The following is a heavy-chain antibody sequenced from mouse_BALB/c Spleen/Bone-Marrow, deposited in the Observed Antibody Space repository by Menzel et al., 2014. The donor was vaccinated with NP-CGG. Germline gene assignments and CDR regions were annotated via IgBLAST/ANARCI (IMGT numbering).Heavy chain of an antibody. CDR3: ARRERTGMIY. Sequence: QVQLKQPGAEPLRTGASVMLSCKVSASSFNSYRMNWVKQRTGQGIVWIGMIQPSESETRLNKKHKDQATLTADKTSSTAYMQLSSPTSEDSAVYYCARRERTGMIYWGQGSTLTVSS. CDR2: IQPSESET. J-gene: IGHJ2*01. V-gene: IGHV1-61*01. D-gene: IGHD4-1*01. CDR1: ASSFNSYR.